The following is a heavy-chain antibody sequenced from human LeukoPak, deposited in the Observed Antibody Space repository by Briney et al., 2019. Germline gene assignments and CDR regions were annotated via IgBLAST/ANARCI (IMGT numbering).Heavy chain of an antibody. CDR3: AAPRTVTTYYYGMDV. V-gene: IGHV1-46*01. D-gene: IGHD4-17*01. Sequence: ASVKVSCKASGYTFTSYYMHWVRQAPGQGLEWMGIVIPSGGSTTYAQKFQGRVSLTRDTSTSTVYLELSSLRSEDTAVYYCAAPRTVTTYYYGMDVWGQGTTVTVSS. CDR2: VIPSGGST. J-gene: IGHJ6*02. CDR1: GYTFTSYY.